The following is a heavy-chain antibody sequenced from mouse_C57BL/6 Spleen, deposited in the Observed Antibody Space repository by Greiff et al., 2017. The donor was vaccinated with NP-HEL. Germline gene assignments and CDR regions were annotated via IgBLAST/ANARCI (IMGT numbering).Heavy chain of an antibody. CDR2: INPNNGGT. J-gene: IGHJ4*01. Sequence: VQLQQSGPELVKPGASVKIPCKASGYTFTDYNMDWVKQSHGKSLEWIGDINPNNGGTIYNQKFKGKATLTVDKSSSTAYMELRSLTSEDTAVYYCARGIYYDYDGVGYYYAMDYWGQGTSVTVSS. D-gene: IGHD2-4*01. CDR3: ARGIYYDYDGVGYYYAMDY. CDR1: GYTFTDYN. V-gene: IGHV1-18*01.